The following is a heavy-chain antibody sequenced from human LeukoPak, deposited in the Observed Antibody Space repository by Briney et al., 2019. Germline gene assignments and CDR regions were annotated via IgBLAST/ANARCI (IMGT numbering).Heavy chain of an antibody. CDR3: ARWYTDDYGDFSSFDP. CDR2: ISAYNGNT. J-gene: IGHJ5*02. Sequence: ASVKVSCKASGYTFTSYGISWVRQAPGQGLEWMGWISAYNGNTNYAQKLQGRVTMTTDTSTSTAYMELRSLRSDDTAVYYCARWYTDDYGDFSSFDPWGQGTLVTVSS. D-gene: IGHD4-17*01. CDR1: GYTFTSYG. V-gene: IGHV1-18*01.